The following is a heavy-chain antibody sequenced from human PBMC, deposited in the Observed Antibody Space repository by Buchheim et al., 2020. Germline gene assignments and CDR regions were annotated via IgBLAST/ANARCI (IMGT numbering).Heavy chain of an antibody. CDR1: GFTFSRYG. CDR3: AKDLTNSPQIDY. V-gene: IGHV3-30*18. CDR2: ISYDGSDK. D-gene: IGHD1-1*01. Sequence: QVQLVESGGGVVQPGRSLRLSCAASGFTFSRYGMRWVRQAPGKGLEWVAVISYDGSDKYYADSVKGRFTISRDNSKNTLYLQMNSLRAEDTAVFYCAKDLTNSPQIDYWGQGTL. J-gene: IGHJ4*02.